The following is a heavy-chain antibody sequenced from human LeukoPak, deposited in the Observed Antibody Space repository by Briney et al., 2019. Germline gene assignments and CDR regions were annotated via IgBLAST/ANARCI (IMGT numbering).Heavy chain of an antibody. CDR3: ARADPGDAFDI. J-gene: IGHJ3*02. CDR2: ILYSGTT. V-gene: IGHV4-30-4*08. CDR1: GGSISSSSYY. Sequence: SETLSLTCTVSGGSISSSSYYWGWIRQPPGKGLEWIAYILYSGTTYNNPSLKSRLTISMNTSKNQFSLTLSSVTAADTAVYYCARADPGDAFDIWGQGTMVTVSS.